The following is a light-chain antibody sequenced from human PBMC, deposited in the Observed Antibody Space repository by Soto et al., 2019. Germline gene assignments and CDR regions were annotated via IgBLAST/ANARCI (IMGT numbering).Light chain of an antibody. CDR2: GNS. V-gene: IGLV1-40*01. CDR1: SSNIGAGYD. CDR3: QSYDSSLSVV. J-gene: IGLJ2*01. Sequence: QPVLTQPPSVSGAPGQRVTISCTGISSNIGAGYDVHWYQQLPGTAPKLLIYGNSNRPSGVPDRFSGSKSGTSASPAITGLQAKDEADYYCQSYDSSLSVVFGGGTKVTVL.